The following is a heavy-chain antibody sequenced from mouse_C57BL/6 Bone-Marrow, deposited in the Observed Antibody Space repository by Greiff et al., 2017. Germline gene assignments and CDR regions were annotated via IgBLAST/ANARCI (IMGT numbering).Heavy chain of an antibody. CDR3: ARGGYGKTFDV. CDR2: INPSTGGT. V-gene: IGHV1-42*01. D-gene: IGHD1-1*01. CDR1: GYSFTGYY. Sequence: VQLQQSGPELVKPGASVKISCKASGYSFTGYYMNWVKQSPEKSLEWIGEINPSTGGTTYNQKFKAKATLTVDKSSSTASMQLKSLTSEDASDYYSARGGYGKTFDVWGTGTTVTVSS. J-gene: IGHJ1*03.